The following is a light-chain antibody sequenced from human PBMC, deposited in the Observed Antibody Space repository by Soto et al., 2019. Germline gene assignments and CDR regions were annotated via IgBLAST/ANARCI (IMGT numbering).Light chain of an antibody. J-gene: IGKJ5*01. CDR2: KAS. CDR3: QQYSTYPIT. CDR1: QSVTTW. V-gene: IGKV1-5*03. Sequence: IQVTQSPSTLSASVGDRVTITCRASQSVTTWLAWYQQKPGKAPKLLIYKASNLESGLPSRFTGSGSGTEFTLTISSLQSDDFATYYCQQYSTYPITFGQGRRLEIK.